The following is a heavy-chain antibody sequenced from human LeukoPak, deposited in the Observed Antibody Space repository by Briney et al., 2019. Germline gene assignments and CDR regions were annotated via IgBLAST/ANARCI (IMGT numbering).Heavy chain of an antibody. CDR2: FWYDGTDA. V-gene: IGHV3-33*01. Sequence: PGRSLRLSCAASGFTVSTYGMHWIRQAPGRGLEWVAFFWYDGTDAFYGDSVKGRFTITRDNSQNTLYLQVNSLRVEDTAVYYCARDGFTTSHAFDIWGQGTTVTVSP. CDR3: ARDGFTTSHAFDI. D-gene: IGHD1-14*01. CDR1: GFTVSTYG. J-gene: IGHJ3*02.